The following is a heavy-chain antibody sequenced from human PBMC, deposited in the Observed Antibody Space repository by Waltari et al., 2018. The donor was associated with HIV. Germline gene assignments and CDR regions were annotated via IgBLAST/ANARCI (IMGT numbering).Heavy chain of an antibody. V-gene: IGHV3-7*01. J-gene: IGHJ4*02. D-gene: IGHD3-10*01. CDR2: RNQAGTER. CDR1: GFTFTFYW. CDR3: ATTHGSGDYDNDFDY. Sequence: EVQLVESGGGWVQPGGSLTLTCEASGFTFTFYWLSWVRQAPGKGLEWVANRNQAGTERHYVDSVRGRFTISRDNDKTSVFLQMNSLTVEDTAVYYCATTHGSGDYDNDFDYWGQGTLV.